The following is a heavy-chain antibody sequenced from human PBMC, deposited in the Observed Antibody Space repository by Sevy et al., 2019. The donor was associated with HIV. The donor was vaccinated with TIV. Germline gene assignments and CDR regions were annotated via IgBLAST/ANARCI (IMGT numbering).Heavy chain of an antibody. CDR1: GGSISSYY. Sequence: SETLSLTCTVSGGSISSYYWSWIRQPPGKGLEWIGYIYYSGSTNYNPSLKSRVTISVDTSKNQFSLKLSSVTAADTAVYYCARDADFWSGYYHYNWFDPWGQRTLVTVSS. CDR2: IYYSGST. CDR3: ARDADFWSGYYHYNWFDP. V-gene: IGHV4-59*01. D-gene: IGHD3-3*01. J-gene: IGHJ5*02.